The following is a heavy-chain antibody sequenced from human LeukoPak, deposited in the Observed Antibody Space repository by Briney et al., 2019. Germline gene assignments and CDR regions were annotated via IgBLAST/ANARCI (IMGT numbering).Heavy chain of an antibody. CDR2: IYYSGST. Sequence: NTSETLSLTCTVSGGSISSYYWSWIRQPPGKGLEWIGYIYYSGSTNYNPSLKSRVTISVDTSKNQFSLKLSSVTAADTAVYYCARELVAGTGAPSWFDPWGQGTLVTVSS. V-gene: IGHV4-59*01. J-gene: IGHJ5*02. D-gene: IGHD6-19*01. CDR3: ARELVAGTGAPSWFDP. CDR1: GGSISSYY.